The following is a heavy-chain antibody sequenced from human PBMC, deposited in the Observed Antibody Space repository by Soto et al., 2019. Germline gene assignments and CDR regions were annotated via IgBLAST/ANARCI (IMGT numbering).Heavy chain of an antibody. J-gene: IGHJ5*01. D-gene: IGHD2-15*01. CDR2: IYKSATT. Sequence: SETLSLTCSVSGDSISTVDYFWAWIRQPPGQALEYIGYIYKSATTYYNPSFESRVAISLDTSKSQFSLNVTSVTAADTVVYFCARGRYCLTGRCFPNWFDSWGQGTLVTVSS. CDR1: GDSISTVDYF. CDR3: ARGRYCLTGRCFPNWFDS. V-gene: IGHV4-30-4*01.